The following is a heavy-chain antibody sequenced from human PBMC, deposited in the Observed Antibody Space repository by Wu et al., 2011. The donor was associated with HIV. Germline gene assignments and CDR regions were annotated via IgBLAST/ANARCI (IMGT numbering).Heavy chain of an antibody. CDR3: ATRQTPYIDVLTERVAAAGENDVFEI. V-gene: IGHV1-69*04. CDR2: IIPILRRP. D-gene: IGHD3-9*01. J-gene: IGHJ3*02. Sequence: QVQLVQSGAEVKKPGASVKVSCKASGYTFITYGISWVRQAPGQGLEWMGRIIPILRRPNYAQKFQGRVTITADKSTTTLDLSSLTFDDTAVYYCATRQTPYIDVLTERVAAAGENDVFEIWGQGTTVTVSS. CDR1: GYTFITYG.